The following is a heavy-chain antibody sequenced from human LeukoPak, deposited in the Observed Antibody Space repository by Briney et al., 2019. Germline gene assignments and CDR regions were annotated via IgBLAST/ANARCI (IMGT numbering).Heavy chain of an antibody. CDR1: GGTFSSYA. J-gene: IGHJ4*02. CDR2: IIPIFGTA. Sequence: GASVKVSCKASGGTFSSYAISWVRQAPGQGLEWMGGIIPIFGTANYAQKFQGRVTITADESTSTAYMELSSLRSGDTAVYYCASSYYDSSGLDWGQGTLVTVSS. D-gene: IGHD3-22*01. CDR3: ASSYYDSSGLD. V-gene: IGHV1-69*13.